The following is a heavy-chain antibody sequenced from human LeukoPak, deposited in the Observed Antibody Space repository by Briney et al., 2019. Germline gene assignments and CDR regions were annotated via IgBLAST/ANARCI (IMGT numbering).Heavy chain of an antibody. D-gene: IGHD6-19*01. Sequence: SETLSLTCTVSGGXISTYQCSWIRQPPGKGLEWIGNIYKSGSTNYNPSLKSRVTISIDTSENQFSLRLSSLTAADTAVYYCARDGPQWLAAFDYWGQGTLVTVSS. V-gene: IGHV4-59*01. CDR1: GGXISTYQ. CDR3: ARDGPQWLAAFDY. J-gene: IGHJ4*02. CDR2: IYKSGST.